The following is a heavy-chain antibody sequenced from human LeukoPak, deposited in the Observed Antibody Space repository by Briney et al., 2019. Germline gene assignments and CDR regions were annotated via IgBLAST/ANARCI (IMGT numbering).Heavy chain of an antibody. Sequence: SETLSLTCTVSGGSISSYYWSWIRQPPGKGLEWIGYIYYSGSTNYNPSLKSRVTISVDTSKNQFSLKLSSVTAADTAVYYCARATGGIRDAFDIWSQGTMVTVSS. J-gene: IGHJ3*02. CDR3: ARATGGIRDAFDI. CDR1: GGSISSYY. V-gene: IGHV4-59*01. CDR2: IYYSGST. D-gene: IGHD4-11*01.